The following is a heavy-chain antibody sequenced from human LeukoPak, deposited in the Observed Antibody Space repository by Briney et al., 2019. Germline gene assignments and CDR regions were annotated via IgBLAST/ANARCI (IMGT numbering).Heavy chain of an antibody. CDR1: GGTFSSYA. CDR2: IIPIFGTA. CDR3: ARGVGVPAASGVFVSPPYYFDY. Sequence: SVKVSCKASGGTFSSYAISWVRQAPGQGLEWMGGIIPIFGTANYAQKFQGRVTITTDESTSTAYMELSSLRSEDTAVYYCARGVGVPAASGVFVSPPYYFDYWGQGTLVTVSS. D-gene: IGHD2-2*01. V-gene: IGHV1-69*05. J-gene: IGHJ4*02.